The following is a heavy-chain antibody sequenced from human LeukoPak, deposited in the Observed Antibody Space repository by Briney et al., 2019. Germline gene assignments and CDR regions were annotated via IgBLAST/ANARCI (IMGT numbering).Heavy chain of an antibody. CDR1: GFTFSSYA. Sequence: GGSLRLSCAASGFTFSSYAMHWVRQAPGKGLEWVAVISYDGSNKYYADSVKGRFTISRDNSKNTLYLQMNSLRAEDTAVYYCARDGTLWFGELLFWLDYWGQGTLVTVSS. CDR2: ISYDGSNK. CDR3: ARDGTLWFGELLFWLDY. J-gene: IGHJ4*02. V-gene: IGHV3-30*01. D-gene: IGHD3-10*01.